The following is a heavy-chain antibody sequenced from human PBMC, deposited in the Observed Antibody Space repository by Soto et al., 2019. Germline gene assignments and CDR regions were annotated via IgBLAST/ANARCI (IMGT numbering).Heavy chain of an antibody. CDR3: ATSYYYDSSGPRPLDY. Sequence: ASVKVSCKVSGYTLTELSMHWVRQAPGKGLEWMEGFDPEDGETIYAQKFQGRVTMTEDTSTDTAYMELSSLRSEDTAVYYCATSYYYDSSGPRPLDYWGQGTLVTVSS. V-gene: IGHV1-24*01. J-gene: IGHJ4*02. CDR1: GYTLTELS. D-gene: IGHD3-22*01. CDR2: FDPEDGET.